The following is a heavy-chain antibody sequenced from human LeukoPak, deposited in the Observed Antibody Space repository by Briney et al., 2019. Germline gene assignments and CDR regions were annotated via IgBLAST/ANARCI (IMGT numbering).Heavy chain of an antibody. CDR3: ARERPIVVVVAATDLDY. CDR1: GGSISSYY. D-gene: IGHD2-15*01. CDR2: IYYSGST. V-gene: IGHV4-59*01. Sequence: PSETLSLTCTVSGGSISSYYWSWIRQPPGKGLEWIGYIYYSGSTNYNPSLKSRVTISVDTSKNQFSLKLSSVTAADTAVYYCARERPIVVVVAATDLDYWGQGTLVTVSS. J-gene: IGHJ4*02.